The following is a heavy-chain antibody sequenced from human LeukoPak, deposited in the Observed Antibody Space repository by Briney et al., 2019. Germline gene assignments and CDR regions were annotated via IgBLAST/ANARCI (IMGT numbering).Heavy chain of an antibody. CDR3: ARTTVTSGPYWYFDP. D-gene: IGHD4-17*01. CDR2: IDIAGDT. J-gene: IGHJ2*01. V-gene: IGHV3-13*01. CDR1: GFTLSNYD. Sequence: GGSLRLSCAASGFTLSNYDMHWVRQATGEGLEWVSGIDIAGDTYYPGSVRGRFTISRENAENSLYLQMNSLRAGDTGVYYCARTTVTSGPYWYFDPWGRGTLVTVS.